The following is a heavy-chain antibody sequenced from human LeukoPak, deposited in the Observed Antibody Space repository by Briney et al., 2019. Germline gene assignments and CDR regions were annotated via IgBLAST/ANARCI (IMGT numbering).Heavy chain of an antibody. J-gene: IGHJ4*01. CDR3: ARDDSYGYSFDY. Sequence: GGSLRLSCAASGFTFSNFWMSWVRQAPGKGLEWVANIKQDGSEFYYVDSVKGRFTISRGNAKNSLYLQMNSLRADDTAVYYCARDDSYGYSFDYWG. V-gene: IGHV3-7*01. CDR2: IKQDGSEF. D-gene: IGHD5-18*01. CDR1: GFTFSNFW.